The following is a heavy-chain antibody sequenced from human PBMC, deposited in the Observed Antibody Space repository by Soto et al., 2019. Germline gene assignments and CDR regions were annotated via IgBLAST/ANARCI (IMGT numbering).Heavy chain of an antibody. V-gene: IGHV4-4*02. Sequence: PSETLSLTYAVSGDSVSSRFWRRWVHQSPGKGLEWIGEIYHSGSANYNPSLKSRVTMSVDNSKNQFSLKLNSVTAADTAVYYCARYNAASGTYYFDYWGQGTLVTVSS. CDR1: GDSVSSRFW. CDR2: IYHSGSA. J-gene: IGHJ4*02. CDR3: ARYNAASGTYYFDY. D-gene: IGHD6-13*01.